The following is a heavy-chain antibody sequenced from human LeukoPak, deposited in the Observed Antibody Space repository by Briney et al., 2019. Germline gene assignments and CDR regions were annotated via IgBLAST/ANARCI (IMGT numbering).Heavy chain of an antibody. J-gene: IGHJ3*02. D-gene: IGHD3-22*01. CDR3: ARESLGSYKTVVIVARGRDAFDM. Sequence: ASVKVSCKASGYTFTSYAMNWVRQAPGQGLEWMGIINPSAGSTNYAQKFQGRVTLTRDTSTSTVYMNVSNLRSEDTAVYYCARESLGSYKTVVIVARGRDAFDMWGQGTMVTVSS. V-gene: IGHV1-46*01. CDR1: GYTFTSYA. CDR2: INPSAGST.